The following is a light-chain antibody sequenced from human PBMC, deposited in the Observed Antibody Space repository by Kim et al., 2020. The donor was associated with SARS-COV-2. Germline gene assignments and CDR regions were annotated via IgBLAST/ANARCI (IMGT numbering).Light chain of an antibody. CDR2: DAS. CDR1: QSIGSW. V-gene: IGKV3-11*01. CDR3: QQRRTWPLT. Sequence: PGERATLSCRASQSIGSWLAWYQPKSGQAPRLLIYDASNRATGIPARFSGSGSGTDFTLSISSLEPEDFAVYYCQQRRTWPLTFGGGTKVDIK. J-gene: IGKJ4*01.